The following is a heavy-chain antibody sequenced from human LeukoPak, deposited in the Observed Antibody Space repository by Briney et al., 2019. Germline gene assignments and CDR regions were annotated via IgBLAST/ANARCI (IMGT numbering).Heavy chain of an antibody. CDR2: IYYSGST. CDR3: ARQLGSYRDYYFDY. D-gene: IGHD1-26*01. V-gene: IGHV4-59*08. CDR1: GGSISSYY. Sequence: SETLSLTCTVSGGSISSYYWSWIRRPPGKGLEWIGYIYYSGSTNYNPSLKSRVTISVDTSKNQFSLKLSSVTAADTAVYYCARQLGSYRDYYFDYWGQGTLVTVSS. J-gene: IGHJ4*02.